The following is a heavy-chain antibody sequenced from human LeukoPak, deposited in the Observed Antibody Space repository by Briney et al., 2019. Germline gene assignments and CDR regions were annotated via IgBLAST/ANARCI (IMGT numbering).Heavy chain of an antibody. Sequence: GRSLRLSCAASGFTFSSYAMHWVRQAPGKGLEWVAVISYDGSNKYYADSVKGRFTISRDNSRNTLYLQMNSLRAEDTAVYYCARGGRDIVVVVALGWGQGTLVTVSS. CDR3: ARGGRDIVVVVALG. V-gene: IGHV3-30-3*01. CDR1: GFTFSSYA. D-gene: IGHD2-15*01. CDR2: ISYDGSNK. J-gene: IGHJ4*02.